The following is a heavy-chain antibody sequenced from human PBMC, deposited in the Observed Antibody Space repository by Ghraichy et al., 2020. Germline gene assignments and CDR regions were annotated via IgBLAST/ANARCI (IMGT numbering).Heavy chain of an antibody. CDR2: IWYDGSNK. CDR3: ARDLWFREFGDAFDI. J-gene: IGHJ3*02. V-gene: IGHV3-33*01. CDR1: GFTFSSYG. D-gene: IGHD3-10*01. Sequence: GESLNISCAASGFTFSSYGMHWVRQAPGKGLEWVAVIWYDGSNKYYADSVKGRFTISRDNSKNTLYLQMNSLRAEDTAVYYCARDLWFREFGDAFDIWGQGTMVTVSS.